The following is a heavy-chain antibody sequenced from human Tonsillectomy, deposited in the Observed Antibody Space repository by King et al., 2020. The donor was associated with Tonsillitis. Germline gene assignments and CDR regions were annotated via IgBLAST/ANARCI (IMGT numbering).Heavy chain of an antibody. CDR3: ARDLPGIAVAGYWFFDL. Sequence: QLQESGPGLVKPSETLSLTCAVSGYSISSGYYWGWIRQPPGKGLEWIGSIYHSGSTYYNPSLKSRVTISVDTSKNQFSLKLNSVTAADTAVYYCARDLPGIAVAGYWFFDLWGRGTLVTVSS. CDR1: GYSISSGYY. J-gene: IGHJ2*01. V-gene: IGHV4-38-2*02. CDR2: IYHSGST. D-gene: IGHD6-19*01.